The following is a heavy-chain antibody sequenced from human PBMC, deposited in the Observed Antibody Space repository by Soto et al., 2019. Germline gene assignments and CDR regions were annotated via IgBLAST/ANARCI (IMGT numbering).Heavy chain of an antibody. J-gene: IGHJ4*02. CDR3: ASSRFYSDGTTPIDF. V-gene: IGHV3-30-3*01. CDR2: ISYDGTNK. D-gene: IGHD1-1*01. CDR1: GFTFSSYA. Sequence: QVQLVESGGGVVQPGRSLRLSCAASGFTFSSYAMHWVRQAPGKGLEWVAVISYDGTNKYYADSVKGRFTISRDNSKNTFYLQMNSLSTQDTNGDYCASSRFYSDGTTPIDFWGQVTLVTVSS.